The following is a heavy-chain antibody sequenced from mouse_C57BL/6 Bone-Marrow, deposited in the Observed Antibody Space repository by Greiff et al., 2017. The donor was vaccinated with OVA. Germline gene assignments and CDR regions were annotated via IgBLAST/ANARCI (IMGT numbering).Heavy chain of an antibody. Sequence: EVMLVESGGDLVKPGGSLKLSCAASGFTFSSYGMSWVRQTPDKRLEWVATISSGGSYTYYPDRVKGRFTISRDNAKNTLYLQMSSLKSEDTAMYYCARPDYGSSHWYFDVWGTGTTVTVSS. J-gene: IGHJ1*03. V-gene: IGHV5-6*01. CDR3: ARPDYGSSHWYFDV. D-gene: IGHD1-1*01. CDR1: GFTFSSYG. CDR2: ISSGGSYT.